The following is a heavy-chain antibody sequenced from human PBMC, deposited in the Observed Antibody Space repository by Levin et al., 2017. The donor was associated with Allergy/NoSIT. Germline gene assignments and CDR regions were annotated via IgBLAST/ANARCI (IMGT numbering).Heavy chain of an antibody. CDR1: GASISSYY. V-gene: IGHV4-59*01. CDR2: MYYSGNT. J-gene: IGHJ6*04. Sequence: SETLSLTCTVSGASISSYYWSWIRQPPGKGLEWIGCMYYSGNTKYNPSLKSRVTISMDTSKNQFSLKLTSVTAADTAVYYCARDRVTIGETNYYYGMDVWGEGTTVTVSP. CDR3: ARDRVTIGETNYYYGMDV. D-gene: IGHD5-18*01.